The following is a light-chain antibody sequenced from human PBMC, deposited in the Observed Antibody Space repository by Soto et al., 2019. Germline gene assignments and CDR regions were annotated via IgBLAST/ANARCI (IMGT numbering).Light chain of an antibody. CDR2: DAS. Sequence: EIVLTQSPATLSLSPGERATLSCRASQSVSSYLAWFQQKPGQAPRLLIYDASNRATGIPARFSGSGSGTDFTLTISSLESEDFAVYYCHQRGSWPRGTFGQGTKVDIK. CDR1: QSVSSY. CDR3: HQRGSWPRGT. V-gene: IGKV3-11*01. J-gene: IGKJ1*01.